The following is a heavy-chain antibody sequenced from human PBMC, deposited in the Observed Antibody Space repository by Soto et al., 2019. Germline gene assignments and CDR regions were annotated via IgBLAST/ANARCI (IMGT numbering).Heavy chain of an antibody. CDR2: IIPIFGTA. Sequence: GXSLKVSCKASAGTFSSYAISWVRQAPGQGLEWMGGIIPIFGTANYAQKFQGRVTITADESTSTAYMELSSLRSEDTAVYYCASRLRIIYYYYGMDVWGQGTTVTGSS. CDR3: ASRLRIIYYYYGMDV. V-gene: IGHV1-69*13. J-gene: IGHJ6*02. D-gene: IGHD5-12*01. CDR1: AGTFSSYA.